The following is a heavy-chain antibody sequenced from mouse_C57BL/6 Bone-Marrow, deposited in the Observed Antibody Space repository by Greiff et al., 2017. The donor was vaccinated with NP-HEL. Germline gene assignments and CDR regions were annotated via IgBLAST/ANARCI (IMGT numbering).Heavy chain of an antibody. CDR3: AIRYYGSSLYAMDY. CDR1: GYTFTSYW. Sequence: VQLQQPGAELVKPGASVKVSCKASGYTFTSYWMHWVKQRPGQGLEWIGRIHPSDSDTNYNQKFKGKATLTVDKSSSTAYMQLSSLTSEDSAVYYCAIRYYGSSLYAMDYWGQGTAVTVSS. V-gene: IGHV1-74*01. J-gene: IGHJ4*01. D-gene: IGHD1-1*01. CDR2: IHPSDSDT.